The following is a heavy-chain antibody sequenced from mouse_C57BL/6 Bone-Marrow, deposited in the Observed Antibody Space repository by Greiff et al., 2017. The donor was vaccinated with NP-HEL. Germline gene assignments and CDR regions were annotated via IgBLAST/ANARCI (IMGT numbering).Heavy chain of an antibody. V-gene: IGHV5-12*01. D-gene: IGHD2-5*01. Sequence: EVMLVESGGGLVQPGGSLKLSCAASGFTFSDYYMYWVRQTPEKRLEWVAYISNGGGSTYYPDTVKGRFTISRDNAKNTLYLQMSRLKSEDTAMYYCARPPYSNYPWFAYWGQGTLVTVSA. CDR3: ARPPYSNYPWFAY. CDR1: GFTFSDYY. CDR2: ISNGGGST. J-gene: IGHJ3*01.